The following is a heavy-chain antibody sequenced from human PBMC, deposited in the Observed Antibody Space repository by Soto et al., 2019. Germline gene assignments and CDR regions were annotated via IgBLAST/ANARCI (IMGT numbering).Heavy chain of an antibody. Sequence: GGSLRLSCAASGFTFSSYAMHWVRQAPGKGLEWVAVISYDGSNKYYADSVKGRFTISRDNSKNTLYLQMNSLRAEDTAVYYCARDQTLDGSGSYYYYYGMDVWGQGTTVTVSS. CDR2: ISYDGSNK. CDR1: GFTFSSYA. J-gene: IGHJ6*02. D-gene: IGHD3-10*01. CDR3: ARDQTLDGSGSYYYYYGMDV. V-gene: IGHV3-30-3*01.